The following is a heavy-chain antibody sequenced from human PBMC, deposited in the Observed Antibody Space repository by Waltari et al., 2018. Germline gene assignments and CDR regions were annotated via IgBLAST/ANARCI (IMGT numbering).Heavy chain of an antibody. V-gene: IGHV1-69*01. CDR3: ARGGDPYCSGGSCYYPAEYFQH. J-gene: IGHJ1*01. D-gene: IGHD2-15*01. CDR2: IIPIVGTA. Sequence: QVQLVQSGAEVKKPGSSVKVSCKASGGTFSSYAISWVRQAPGQGLEWMGGIIPIVGTANYAQKFQGRVTITADESTSTAYMELSSLRSEDTAVYYCARGGDPYCSGGSCYYPAEYFQHWGQGTLVTVSS. CDR1: GGTFSSYA.